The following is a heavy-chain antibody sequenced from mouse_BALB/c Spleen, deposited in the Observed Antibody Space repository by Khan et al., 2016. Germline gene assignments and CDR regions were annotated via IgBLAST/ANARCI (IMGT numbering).Heavy chain of an antibody. V-gene: IGHV1-4*01. J-gene: IGHJ2*01. CDR1: GYTFISYT. Sequence: QVQLQQSGAELARPGASVKMSCKASGYTFISYTIQWVKQRPGQGLEWIGYINPSSDYTDYNQKFKDKATLTADKSSSTAFMQLTSLTSEDSAVYFGARERALVANFDYWGQGTTLTVSS. CDR2: INPSSDYT. CDR3: ARERALVANFDY. D-gene: IGHD1-1*01.